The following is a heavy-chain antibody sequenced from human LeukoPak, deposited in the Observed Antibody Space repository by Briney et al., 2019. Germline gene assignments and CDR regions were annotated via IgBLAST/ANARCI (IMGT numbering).Heavy chain of an antibody. CDR2: IYTSGST. V-gene: IGHV4-61*02. CDR3: ARVVDQLLGWYFDL. Sequence: PSETLSLTCTVSGGSISSGSYYWSWIRQPAGKGLEWIGRIYTSGSTNYNPSLKSRVTISVDTSKNQFSLKLSSVTAADTAVYYCARVVDQLLGWYFDLWGRGTLVTVSS. D-gene: IGHD2-2*01. J-gene: IGHJ2*01. CDR1: GGSISSGSYY.